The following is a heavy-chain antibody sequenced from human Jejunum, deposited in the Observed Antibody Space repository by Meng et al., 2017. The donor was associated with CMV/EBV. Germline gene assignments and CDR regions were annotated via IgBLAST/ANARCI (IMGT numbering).Heavy chain of an antibody. Sequence: QSSAPRLVTPPPTLSLPRTALGASIRSGDFCWSWIRQPPGKGLEYIGYIDNRGSTYYNPSLKSRVTMSMDTSKNQFSLKLTSVTAADTAVYYCARGYSSGWNYFHYWGQGTLVTVSS. CDR1: GASIRSGDFC. D-gene: IGHD6-19*01. J-gene: IGHJ4*02. CDR3: ARGYSSGWNYFHY. CDR2: IDNRGST. V-gene: IGHV4-30-4*01.